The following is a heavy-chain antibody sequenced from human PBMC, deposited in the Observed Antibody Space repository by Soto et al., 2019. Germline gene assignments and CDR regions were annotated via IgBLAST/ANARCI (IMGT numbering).Heavy chain of an antibody. D-gene: IGHD6-13*01. J-gene: IGHJ5*02. CDR2: IYYSGST. CDR1: GGSISSGGFY. CDR3: ARDPSGIAAEGWFDP. V-gene: IGHV4-31*03. Sequence: QVQLQESGPGLVKPSQTLSLTCTVSGGSISSGGFYWRWIRHHPGKGLEWIGYIYYSGSTYYNPSLKSRVTISVDTSKNQFSLRLSSVTAADTAVYYCARDPSGIAAEGWFDPWGQGTLVTVSS.